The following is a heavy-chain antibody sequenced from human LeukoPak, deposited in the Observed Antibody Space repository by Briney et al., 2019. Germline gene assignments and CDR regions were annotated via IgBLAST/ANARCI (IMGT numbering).Heavy chain of an antibody. J-gene: IGHJ4*02. V-gene: IGHV3-74*01. CDR1: GFTFSSYW. D-gene: IGHD3-9*01. CDR2: INSDGSST. Sequence: PGGSLRLSCAASGFTFSSYWMHWVRQAPGKGLVWVSHINSDGSSTSYADSVKGRFTISRDNAKNTLYLQMNSLRAEDTAVYYCARDEYFGNFDYWGQGTLVTVSS. CDR3: ARDEYFGNFDY.